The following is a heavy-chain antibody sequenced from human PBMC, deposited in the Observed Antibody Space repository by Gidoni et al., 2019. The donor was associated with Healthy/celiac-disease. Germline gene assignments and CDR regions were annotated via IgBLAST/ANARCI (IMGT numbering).Heavy chain of an antibody. CDR2: IYTSGST. CDR1: GGSISSGSYY. Sequence: QVQLQESGPGLVKPSQTLSLTCTVSGGSISSGSYYWSRLRQTAGEGLEWIGRIYTSGSTNYNPSLKSRVTISVDTSKNQFYLKLSSVTAADTAVYYWARGSIVEDAFDIWGQGTMVTVSS. CDR3: ARGSIVEDAFDI. J-gene: IGHJ3*02. D-gene: IGHD3-22*01. V-gene: IGHV4-61*02.